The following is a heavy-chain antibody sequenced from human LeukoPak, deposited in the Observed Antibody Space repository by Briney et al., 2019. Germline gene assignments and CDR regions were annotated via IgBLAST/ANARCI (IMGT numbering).Heavy chain of an antibody. V-gene: IGHV4-59*08. CDR2: IYYSGST. CDR3: ARLCPAYDYCSGGSCYSPCRYGMDV. CDR1: GGSISSYY. D-gene: IGHD2-15*01. J-gene: IGHJ6*02. Sequence: SETLSLTCTVSGGSISSYYWSWIRQPPGKGLEWIGYIYYSGSTNYNPSLKSRVTISVDTSKNQFSLKLSYVTAADTAVYYCARLCPAYDYCSGGSCYSPCRYGMDVWGQGTTVTVSS.